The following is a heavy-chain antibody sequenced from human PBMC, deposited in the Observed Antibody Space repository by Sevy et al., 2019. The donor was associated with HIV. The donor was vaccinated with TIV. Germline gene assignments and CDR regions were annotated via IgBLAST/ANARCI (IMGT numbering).Heavy chain of an antibody. Sequence: GGSLRLSCAASGFTFSSYWMSWVRQAPGKGLEWVANIKQDGSEKYYVDSVKGRFTISRDNDKNSLYLQMNSLRAEDTAVYYCAFSIAAAPFDYWGQGTLVTVSS. CDR3: AFSIAAAPFDY. J-gene: IGHJ4*02. V-gene: IGHV3-7*01. CDR2: IKQDGSEK. CDR1: GFTFSSYW. D-gene: IGHD6-13*01.